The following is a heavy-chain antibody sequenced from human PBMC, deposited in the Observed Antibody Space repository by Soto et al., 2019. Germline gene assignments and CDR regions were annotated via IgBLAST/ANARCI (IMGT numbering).Heavy chain of an antibody. D-gene: IGHD2-15*01. CDR1: GFTFSSYS. V-gene: IGHV3-48*01. CDR3: ARDAIRGYCSGGSCSSYNWFDP. Sequence: EVQLVESGGGLVQPGGSLRLSCAASGFTFSSYSMNWVRQAPGKGLEWVSYISSSSSTIYYADSVKGRFTISRDNAKNSLYLQMNSLRAEDTAVYYCARDAIRGYCSGGSCSSYNWFDPWGQGTLVTVSS. CDR2: ISSSSSTI. J-gene: IGHJ5*02.